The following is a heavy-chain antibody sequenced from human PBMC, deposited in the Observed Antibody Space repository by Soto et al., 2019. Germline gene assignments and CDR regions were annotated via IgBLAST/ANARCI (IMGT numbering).Heavy chain of an antibody. V-gene: IGHV4-39*01. CDR3: VSGYPWVGFDN. J-gene: IGHJ4*02. D-gene: IGHD5-18*01. CDR2: IYYSGSA. Sequence: SETLSLTCAVSGGSISSSDYYWGWIRQPPGKGLEWIGNIYYSGSASYNPSLKSRVTISVDTSKNQVSLKLSSVTAADPAVYIGVSGYPWVGFDNWGQGTLVTVSS. CDR1: GGSISSSDYY.